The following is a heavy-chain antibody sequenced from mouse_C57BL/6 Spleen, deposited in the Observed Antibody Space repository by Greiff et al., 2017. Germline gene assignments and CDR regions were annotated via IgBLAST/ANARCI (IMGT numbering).Heavy chain of an antibody. CDR2: IHPNSGST. J-gene: IGHJ2*01. V-gene: IGHV1-64*01. CDR3: ARAYDNYFDD. CDR1: GYTFTSYW. Sequence: QVQLQQPGAELVKPGASVKLSCKASGYTFTSYWMHWVKQRPGQGLEWIGMIHPNSGSTNYNEKFKSKATLTVYKSSSTAYMQLSSLTSEDSAVYYCARAYDNYFDDWGQGTTLTVSS. D-gene: IGHD2-3*01.